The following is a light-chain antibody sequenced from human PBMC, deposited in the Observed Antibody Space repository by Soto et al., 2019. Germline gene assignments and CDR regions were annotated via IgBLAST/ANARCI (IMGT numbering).Light chain of an antibody. V-gene: IGKV3-20*01. CDR1: QSVTSTY. CDR3: QQFDSSRIYS. CDR2: GGS. Sequence: EILLTQSPGTLSLSPGETATLSCRASQSVTSTYLAGYQQRPGQSPRLIIYGGSTRATGFPDMFSGGGSGTDFTLTISRLEPEDSAVYYCHCQQFDSSRIYSFGQGTKLEI. J-gene: IGKJ2*03.